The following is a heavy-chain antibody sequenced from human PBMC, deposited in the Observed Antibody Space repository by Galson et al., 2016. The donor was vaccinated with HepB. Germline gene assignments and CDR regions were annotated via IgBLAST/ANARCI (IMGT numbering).Heavy chain of an antibody. D-gene: IGHD5-24*01. Sequence: CAISGDSVTSDNTCWNWIRQSPSRGLEWLGRTYYRSKWFNDYADSVKSRITVTSDTSKNQFSLQLDSVAPDDTATYFCTRGYMQNGMNVWGQGTTVTVSS. CDR3: TRGYMQNGMNV. CDR1: GDSVTSDNTC. J-gene: IGHJ6*02. V-gene: IGHV6-1*01. CDR2: TYYRSKWFN.